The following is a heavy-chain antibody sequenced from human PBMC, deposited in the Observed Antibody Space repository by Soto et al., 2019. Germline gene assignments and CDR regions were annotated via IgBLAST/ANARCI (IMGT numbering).Heavy chain of an antibody. Sequence: GGSLRLSCAASGFTLSRYAMSWGRQAPGKGVEWVSAISGSGGSTYYADSVKGRFTISRDNSKNTLYLQMNSLRAEDTAVYYCAKRGPYESSGPPPAFDIWGQGTMVTVSS. D-gene: IGHD3-22*01. CDR1: GFTLSRYA. J-gene: IGHJ3*02. V-gene: IGHV3-23*01. CDR3: AKRGPYESSGPPPAFDI. CDR2: ISGSGGST.